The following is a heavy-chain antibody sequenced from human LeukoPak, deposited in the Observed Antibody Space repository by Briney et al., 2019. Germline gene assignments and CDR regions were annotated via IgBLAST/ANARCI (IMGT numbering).Heavy chain of an antibody. CDR1: GFTLSKFW. CDR3: VRHGGSLDY. D-gene: IGHD3-10*01. V-gene: IGHV3-7*01. J-gene: IGHJ4*02. CDR2: IKQDGSES. Sequence: GGSLRLSCAASGFTLSKFWMSWVRQAPGKGLEWVANIKQDGSESNYIDSVRGRFTISRDNAKNSLNLQMNSLRAEDTAVYYCVRHGGSLDYRGQGTLVTVFS.